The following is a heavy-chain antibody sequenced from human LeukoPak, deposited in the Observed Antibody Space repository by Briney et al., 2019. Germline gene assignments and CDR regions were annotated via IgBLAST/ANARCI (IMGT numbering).Heavy chain of an antibody. CDR3: ARGVESGYSGYDYGYFDY. CDR2: INHRGST. Sequence: SETLSLTCAVYGGSFSGYYWSWIRQPPGKGREWVGEINHRGSTNYNPTPKCRVTISVGMSKNQFSQKLSSVTAADTAVYYCARGVESGYSGYDYGYFDYWGQGTLVTVSS. CDR1: GGSFSGYY. J-gene: IGHJ4*02. D-gene: IGHD5-12*01. V-gene: IGHV4-34*01.